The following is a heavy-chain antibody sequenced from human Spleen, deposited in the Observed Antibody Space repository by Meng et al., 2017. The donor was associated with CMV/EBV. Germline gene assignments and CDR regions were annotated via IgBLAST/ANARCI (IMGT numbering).Heavy chain of an antibody. J-gene: IGHJ4*02. CDR3: AKAYSSSWYREYYDY. V-gene: IGHV3-23*01. CDR2: VTGSGGST. CDR1: GFTFSNYA. Sequence: ESLKISCAASGFTFSNYAMSWVRQAPGKGLEWVSAVTGSGGSTYYADSVKGRFTISRDNAKHTLYLQMNSLRAEDTAVYYCAKAYSSSWYREYYDYWGQGTLVTVSS. D-gene: IGHD6-13*01.